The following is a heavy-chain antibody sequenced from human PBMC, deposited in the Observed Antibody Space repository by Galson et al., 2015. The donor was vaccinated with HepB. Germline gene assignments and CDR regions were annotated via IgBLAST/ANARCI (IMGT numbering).Heavy chain of an antibody. J-gene: IGHJ4*02. CDR2: IGSKGNNYAT. V-gene: IGHV3-73*01. CDR3: VFLRGNDLKPLDY. CDR1: GFTFSGSA. Sequence: SLRLSCAGSGFTFSGSAMHWVRQASGKGLEWVGRIGSKGNNYATAYTASVKGRFTISRDDSKNTAYLQMNSLRTEDTAVYYCVFLRGNDLKPLDYWGQGTLVTVSS. D-gene: IGHD4-23*01.